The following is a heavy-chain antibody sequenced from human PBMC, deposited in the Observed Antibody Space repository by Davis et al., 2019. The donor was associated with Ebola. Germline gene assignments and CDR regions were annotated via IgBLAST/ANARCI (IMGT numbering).Heavy chain of an antibody. V-gene: IGHV3-7*03. D-gene: IGHD2-2*01. CDR3: ARVSVPAAFVPIDYYAMDV. CDR2: TKADGSEK. CDR1: GFTFNRYW. J-gene: IGHJ6*02. Sequence: PGGSLRLSCAASGFTFNRYWKSWVRQAPGKGLQWVAHTKADGSEKYYVDSVKGRFTISRDNAKNSLYLQMNSLRAEDTAVYYCARVSVPAAFVPIDYYAMDVWGQGTTVTVSS.